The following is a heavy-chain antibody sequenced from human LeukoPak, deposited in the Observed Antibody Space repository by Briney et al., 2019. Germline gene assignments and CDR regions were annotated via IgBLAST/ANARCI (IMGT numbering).Heavy chain of an antibody. J-gene: IGHJ5*02. CDR3: ASYWYYYDSSGYSNWFDP. D-gene: IGHD3-22*01. CDR1: GGSISSGSYY. V-gene: IGHV4-61*02. CDR2: IYTRGST. Sequence: ASQTLSLTCTVSGGSISSGSYYWSWIRQPAGKGLEWIGRIYTRGSTNYNPSRKSRVTISVDTSKNQFPLKLSSVTAADTAVYYCASYWYYYDSSGYSNWFDPWGQGTLVTVSS.